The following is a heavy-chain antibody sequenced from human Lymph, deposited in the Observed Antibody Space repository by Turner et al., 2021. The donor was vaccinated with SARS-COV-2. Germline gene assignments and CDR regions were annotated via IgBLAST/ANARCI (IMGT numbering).Heavy chain of an antibody. V-gene: IGHV4-39*01. CDR3: ARRGYSYGSGEFP. CDR2: IYYSGST. J-gene: IGHJ5*02. D-gene: IGHD5-18*01. CDR1: GGSISSSSYF. Sequence: QLQLQESGPGLVKPSETLSLTCTVSGGSISSSSYFWGWIRQPPGKGLEWIGSIYYSGSTYYNPSLKSRVTISVDTSKKQFSLKLSSVTAADTAVYYCARRGYSYGSGEFPWGQGTLVTVSS.